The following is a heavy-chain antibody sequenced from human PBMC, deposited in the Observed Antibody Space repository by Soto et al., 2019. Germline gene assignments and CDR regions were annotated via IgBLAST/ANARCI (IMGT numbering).Heavy chain of an antibody. CDR3: ARGGYCTNGVCSPYYYYYYGMDV. J-gene: IGHJ6*02. CDR2: INHSGST. CDR1: CGSFSGYY. D-gene: IGHD2-8*01. V-gene: IGHV4-34*01. Sequence: SETLSLTCAVYCGSFSGYYWSWIRQPPGKGLEWIGEINHSGSTNYNPSLKSRVTISVDTSKNQFSLKLSSVTAADTAVYYCARGGYCTNGVCSPYYYYYYGMDVWGQGTTVTVSS.